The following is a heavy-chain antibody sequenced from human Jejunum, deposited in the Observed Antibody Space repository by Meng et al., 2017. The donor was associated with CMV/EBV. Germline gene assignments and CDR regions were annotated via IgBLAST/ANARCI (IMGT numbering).Heavy chain of an antibody. CDR1: GSISSGNYY. D-gene: IGHD1-1*01. J-gene: IGHJ4*02. CDR3: ARGLGHASNNSHDY. Sequence: GSISSGNYYWSWIRQPPGKGLEWIGCISYSGSATYSPSLRSRVSISLDMSKNQFSLKLRSVTAADTAMYFCARGLGHASNNSHDYWGQGTLVTVSS. CDR2: ISYSGSA. V-gene: IGHV4-61*01.